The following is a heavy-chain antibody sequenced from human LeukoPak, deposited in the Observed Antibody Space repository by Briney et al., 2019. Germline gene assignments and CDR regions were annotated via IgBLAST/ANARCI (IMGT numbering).Heavy chain of an antibody. CDR1: GGSFSGYY. D-gene: IGHD2-2*01. CDR3: ARASSYCSSTSCSVVGYYYYGMDV. CDR2: INHSGST. V-gene: IGHV4-34*01. J-gene: IGHJ6*02. Sequence: SETLSLTCAVYGGSFSGYYWSWIRQPPGEGLEWIGEINHSGSTNYNPSLKSRVTISVDTSKNQFSLKLSSVTAADTAVYYCARASSYCSSTSCSVVGYYYYGMDVWGQGTTVTVSS.